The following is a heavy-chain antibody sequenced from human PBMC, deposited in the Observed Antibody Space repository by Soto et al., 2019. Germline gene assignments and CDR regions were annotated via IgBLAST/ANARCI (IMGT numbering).Heavy chain of an antibody. Sequence: PSETLSLTCTVSGGSISSSSYKWSWIRQPPGRRLEWIGYIDSNGGTSYNPSLQSRVTISIDTSTKQFSLKLSSGTAADTAVYYCARQDCSSTSCYLDYWGQGTLVTVSS. CDR3: ARQDCSSTSCYLDY. CDR2: IDSNGGT. V-gene: IGHV4-61*05. D-gene: IGHD2-2*01. J-gene: IGHJ4*02. CDR1: GGSISSSSYK.